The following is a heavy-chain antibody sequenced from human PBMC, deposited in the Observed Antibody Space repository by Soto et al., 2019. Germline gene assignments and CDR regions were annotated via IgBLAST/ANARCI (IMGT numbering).Heavy chain of an antibody. Sequence: PVGSLRLSCADSGFTFSRYEMNWVRQAPGKGLEWVSYISSSSSTLYYADSVKGRFTISRDNAKNSLYLQMNSLRAEDTAVYYCARGGSGSYFWYFDLWGRGTLVTVSS. CDR2: ISSSSSTL. CDR1: GFTFSRYE. D-gene: IGHD1-26*01. J-gene: IGHJ2*01. V-gene: IGHV3-48*03. CDR3: ARGGSGSYFWYFDL.